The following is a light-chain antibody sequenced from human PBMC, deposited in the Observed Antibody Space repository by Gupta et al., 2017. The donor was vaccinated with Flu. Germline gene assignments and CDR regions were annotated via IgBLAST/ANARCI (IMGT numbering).Light chain of an antibody. J-gene: IGKJ2*01. CDR3: QQRSNWPPYT. CDR1: QSVSIY. V-gene: IGKV3-11*01. Sequence: VLTQSPPTLSLSPGDRATLSCRASQSVSIYLGWDQQKPGQAPRLLIYDASTADTGITARFSVSGSGTGFSLTISSREPEDFAIYYCQQRSNWPPYTFGQGTKLEIK. CDR2: DAS.